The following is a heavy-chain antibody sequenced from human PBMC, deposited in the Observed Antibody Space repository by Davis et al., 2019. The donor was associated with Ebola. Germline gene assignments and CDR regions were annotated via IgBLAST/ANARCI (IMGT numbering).Heavy chain of an antibody. J-gene: IGHJ6*04. V-gene: IGHV1-46*01. CDR3: ARGVVGATYYYYYGMDV. Sequence: AASVKVSCKASGYTFTGYYMHWVRQAPGQGLEWMGIINPSGGSTSYAQKFQGRVTMTRDTSTSTVYMELSSLRSEDTAVYYCARGVVGATYYYYYGMDVWGKGTTVTVSS. CDR2: INPSGGST. D-gene: IGHD1-26*01. CDR1: GYTFTGYY.